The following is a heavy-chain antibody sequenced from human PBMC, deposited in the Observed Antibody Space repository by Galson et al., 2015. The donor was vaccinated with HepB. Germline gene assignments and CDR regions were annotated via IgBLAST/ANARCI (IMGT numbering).Heavy chain of an antibody. D-gene: IGHD6-13*01. CDR3: ARLPVAAAGNSLYGMDV. J-gene: IGHJ6*02. CDR2: IIPIFGTA. Sequence: SVKVSCKASGGTFSSYAISWVRQAPGQGLEWMGGIIPIFGTANYAQKFQGRVTITADESTSTAYMELSSLRSEDTAVYYCARLPVAAAGNSLYGMDVWGQGTTVTVSS. CDR1: GGTFSSYA. V-gene: IGHV1-69*13.